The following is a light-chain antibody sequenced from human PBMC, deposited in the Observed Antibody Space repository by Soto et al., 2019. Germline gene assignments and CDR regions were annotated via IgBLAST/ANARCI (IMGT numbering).Light chain of an antibody. Sequence: IVLTQSPGTLSLSPGERATLSCRASQSVYSDFLAWYQQKPGQAPTLLIYGASSRATGIPDRFSGSGSGTDFTLTISRLEPEDFAVYYCQQYGSSPLTFGGGTKVEIK. CDR1: QSVYSDF. J-gene: IGKJ4*01. CDR3: QQYGSSPLT. V-gene: IGKV3-20*01. CDR2: GAS.